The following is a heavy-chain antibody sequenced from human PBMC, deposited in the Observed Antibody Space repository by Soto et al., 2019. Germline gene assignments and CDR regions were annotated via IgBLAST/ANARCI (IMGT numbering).Heavy chain of an antibody. CDR2: ISYDGSNK. D-gene: IGHD3-10*01. CDR1: GFTFSSYG. CDR3: AYTPSITY. J-gene: IGHJ1*01. V-gene: IGHV3-30*03. Sequence: GGSLRLSCAASGFTFSSYGMHWVRQAPGKGLEWVAVISYDGSNKYYADSLKGRFTISRDNSKNTLYLQMNSLRAEDTAVYYCAYTPSITYWGQGTLVTVSS.